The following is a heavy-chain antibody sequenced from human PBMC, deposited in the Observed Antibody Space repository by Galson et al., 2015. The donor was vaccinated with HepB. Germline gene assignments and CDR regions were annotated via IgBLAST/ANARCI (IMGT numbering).Heavy chain of an antibody. CDR2: IIPIFGIA. Sequence: SVKVSCKASGGTFSSYAISWVRQAPGQGLEWMGGIIPIFGIANYAQKFQGRVTITADKSTSTAYMELSSLRSEDTAVYYCATCSGGSCYSQNYYYYGMDVWGQGTTVTVSS. D-gene: IGHD2-15*01. V-gene: IGHV1-69*10. J-gene: IGHJ6*02. CDR1: GGTFSSYA. CDR3: ATCSGGSCYSQNYYYYGMDV.